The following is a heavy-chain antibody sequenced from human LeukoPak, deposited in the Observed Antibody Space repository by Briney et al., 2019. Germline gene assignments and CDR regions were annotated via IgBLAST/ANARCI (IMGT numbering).Heavy chain of an antibody. Sequence: SETLSLTCAVYGGSFSGYYWSWIRQPPAKGLEGSGEINHSGSTNYNPSLKSRVTISVDTSKNQFSLKLSSVTAAATAVYYCARRGRRFVVRGRWFDPWGQGTLVTVSS. CDR2: INHSGST. D-gene: IGHD3-10*01. CDR3: ARRGRRFVVRGRWFDP. J-gene: IGHJ5*02. V-gene: IGHV4-34*01. CDR1: GGSFSGYY.